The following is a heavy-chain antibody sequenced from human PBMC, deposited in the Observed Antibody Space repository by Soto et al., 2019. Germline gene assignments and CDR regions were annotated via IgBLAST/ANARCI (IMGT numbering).Heavy chain of an antibody. D-gene: IGHD3-16*02. CDR2: ISGSGGST. CDR3: ANLYDYVWGSYRHDY. J-gene: IGHJ4*02. CDR1: GFTFSSYA. Sequence: EVQLLESGGGLVQPGGSLRLSCAASGFTFSSYAMSWVRQAPGKGPEWVSAISGSGGSTYYADSVKGRFTISRDNSKNTLYLQMNSLRAEDTAVYYCANLYDYVWGSYRHDYWGQGTLVTVSS. V-gene: IGHV3-23*01.